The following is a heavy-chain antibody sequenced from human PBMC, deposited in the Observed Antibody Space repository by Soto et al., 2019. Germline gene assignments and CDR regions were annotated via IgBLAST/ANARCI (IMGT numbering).Heavy chain of an antibody. CDR2: INAGNGNT. CDR1: GYTFTSYA. D-gene: IGHD5-12*01. Sequence: QVQLVQSGAEVKKPGASVKFSCKASGYTFTSYAMHWVRQAPGQRLEWMGWINAGNGNTKYSQKFQGRVTITRDTSASTAYMELSSLRSEDTAVSYCARAGDIVATINDYWGQGTLVTVSS. J-gene: IGHJ4*02. CDR3: ARAGDIVATINDY. V-gene: IGHV1-3*01.